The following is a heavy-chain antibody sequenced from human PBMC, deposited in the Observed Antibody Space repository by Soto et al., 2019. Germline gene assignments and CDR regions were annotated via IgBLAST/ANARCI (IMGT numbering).Heavy chain of an antibody. CDR3: ARSTGSGFRPGTHRFNWFDP. V-gene: IGHV1-69*01. CDR2: IIPIFRTP. D-gene: IGHD5-12*01. Sequence: QVQLVQPGAEVKQPGSSVKVSCQASGVTFSSFAISWVRQAPGQGLEWMGGIIPIFRTPNYAQNFQGRVTITADESTGSVYMELSRLRSEDTAVYYCARSTGSGFRPGTHRFNWFDPWGQGTLVTVSS. CDR1: GVTFSSFA. J-gene: IGHJ5*02.